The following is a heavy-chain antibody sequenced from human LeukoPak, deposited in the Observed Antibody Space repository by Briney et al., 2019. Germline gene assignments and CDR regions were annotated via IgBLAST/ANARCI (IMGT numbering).Heavy chain of an antibody. J-gene: IGHJ4*02. CDR3: ARPGYSSSLDY. CDR2: IYPADSDT. D-gene: IGHD6-13*01. Sequence: PGESLKISCKGSGYIFSTSWIGWVRQMPGKGLEWMGIIYPADSDTRYSPSFQGQVTISADKSISTAYLQWSSLKASDSAMYYCARPGYSSSLDYWGQGTVVTVSS. V-gene: IGHV5-51*01. CDR1: GYIFSTSW.